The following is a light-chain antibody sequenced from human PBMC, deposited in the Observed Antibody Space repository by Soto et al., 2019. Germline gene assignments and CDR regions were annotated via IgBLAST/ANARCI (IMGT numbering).Light chain of an antibody. Sequence: DIQMTQSPSTLSASVGDRVTITCRASQSISSWLAWYQQKPGKAPKLLIYDASSLESGVPSRFSGSGSGTEFTLTISSLQPDEFATYYCKQYNSYSWTFGHGTKVEIK. V-gene: IGKV1-5*01. J-gene: IGKJ1*01. CDR2: DAS. CDR3: KQYNSYSWT. CDR1: QSISSW.